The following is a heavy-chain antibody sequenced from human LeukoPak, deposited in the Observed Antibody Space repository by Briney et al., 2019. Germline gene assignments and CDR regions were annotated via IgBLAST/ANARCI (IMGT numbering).Heavy chain of an antibody. V-gene: IGHV3-23*01. CDR3: AKGGGRPLDDAFDV. J-gene: IGHJ3*01. CDR1: GFNFGTYA. CDR2: ILNNGVST. Sequence: GGSLRLSCTASGFNFGTYAMTWVRQAPGMGLEWVSTILNNGVSTYHADSVKGRFTISRDNSRNTLHLQMNSLRAEDTAIYYCAKGGGRPLDDAFDVWGQGTMVTVSS.